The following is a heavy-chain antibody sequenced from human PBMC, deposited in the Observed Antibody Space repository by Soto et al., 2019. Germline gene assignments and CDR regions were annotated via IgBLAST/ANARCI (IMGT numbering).Heavy chain of an antibody. CDR1: GGSFSGYY. J-gene: IGHJ6*02. CDR3: ARGSGSSICSGYRKPQYYYYGMDV. D-gene: IGHD3-3*01. V-gene: IGHV4-34*01. Sequence: SETLSLTCAVYGGSFSGYYWSWIRQPPGKGLEWIGEINHSGSTNYNPSLKSRVTISVDTSKNQFSLKLSSVTAADTAVYYCARGSGSSICSGYRKPQYYYYGMDVWGQGTTVTVSS. CDR2: INHSGST.